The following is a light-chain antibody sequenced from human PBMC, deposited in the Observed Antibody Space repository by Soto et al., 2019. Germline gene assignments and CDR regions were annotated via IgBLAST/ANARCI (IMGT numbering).Light chain of an antibody. CDR1: QSVGRN. Sequence: EIVMTQSPVALSVSPGERAALSCRVSQSVGRNFAWYQQRPGQAPRVLIYGTSTRATGVPARFSGSGSGTAFTLTISSLQSEDFAVYYCQQYNNWPYTFGQGTRLEIK. CDR2: GTS. V-gene: IGKV3-15*01. J-gene: IGKJ2*01. CDR3: QQYNNWPYT.